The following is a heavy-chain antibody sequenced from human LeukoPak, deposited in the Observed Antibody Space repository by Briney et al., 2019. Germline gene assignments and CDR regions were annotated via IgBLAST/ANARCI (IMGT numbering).Heavy chain of an antibody. Sequence: ASVKVSCKASGYTFTGYYMHWVRQAPGQGLEWMGWINPNSGGTNYAQRFQGRVTMTRDTSISTAYMELSRLRFDDTAVYYCARDHCSSTSCYENAFDIWGQGTMVTVSS. V-gene: IGHV1-2*02. J-gene: IGHJ3*02. D-gene: IGHD2-2*01. CDR3: ARDHCSSTSCYENAFDI. CDR2: INPNSGGT. CDR1: GYTFTGYY.